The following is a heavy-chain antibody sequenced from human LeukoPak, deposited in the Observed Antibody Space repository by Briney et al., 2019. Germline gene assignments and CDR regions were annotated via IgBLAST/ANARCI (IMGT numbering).Heavy chain of an antibody. CDR2: IKQDGSEK. CDR3: ARKKYYYDSSGSPQNAFDI. V-gene: IGHV3-7*01. J-gene: IGHJ3*02. Sequence: GGSLRLSCAASGFTFSNYWMSWVRQAPGKGLEWVANIKQDGSEKHYVDSVKGRFTISTDNAKNTLYLQMNSLRAEDTAVYYCARKKYYYDSSGSPQNAFDIWGQGTMVTVSS. CDR1: GFTFSNYW. D-gene: IGHD3-22*01.